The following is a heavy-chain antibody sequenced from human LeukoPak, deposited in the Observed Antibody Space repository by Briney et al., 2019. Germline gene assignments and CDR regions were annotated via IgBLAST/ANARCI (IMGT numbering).Heavy chain of an antibody. CDR2: ISGYNGNT. CDR3: ARTSHESVLYWSDP. D-gene: IGHD3-16*01. J-gene: IGHJ5*02. Sequence: ASVKVSCMASGYTFTTYGIGWVRQAPGQGLEWMGWISGYNGNTNYAQKFQGRVTMTTDTSTSTAYMELRSLRSDDTAVYYCARTSHESVLYWSDPWGQGTLADVSS. CDR1: GYTFTTYG. V-gene: IGHV1-18*01.